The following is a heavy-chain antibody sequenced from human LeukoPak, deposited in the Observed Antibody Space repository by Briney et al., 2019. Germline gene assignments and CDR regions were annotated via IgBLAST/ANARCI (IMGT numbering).Heavy chain of an antibody. CDR2: INTNTGNP. D-gene: IGHD2-21*02. CDR3: ARVVGCGGDCYSGISDY. J-gene: IGHJ4*02. V-gene: IGHV7-4-1*02. Sequence: GASVKVSCKASGYTFTSYAMNWVRQAPGQGLEWMGWINTNTGNPTYAQGFTGRFVFSLDTSVSTAYLQISSLKAEDTAVHYCARVVGCGGDCYSGISDYWGQGTLVTVSS. CDR1: GYTFTSYA.